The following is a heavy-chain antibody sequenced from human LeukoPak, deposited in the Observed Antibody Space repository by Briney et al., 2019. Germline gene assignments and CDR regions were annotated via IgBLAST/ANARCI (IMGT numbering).Heavy chain of an antibody. CDR2: IRSKTYDGTT. J-gene: IGHJ4*02. CDR1: GFTFGDYA. V-gene: IGHV3-49*04. Sequence: GGSLRLSCTASGFTFGDYAMSWVRQAPGKGLEWVGFIRSKTYDGTTEYAASVKGRFTISRDDSKRIAYLQMNSLKTDDTAVYYCARGGTPIITMIVVVISTRFDYWGQGTLVTVSS. CDR3: ARGGTPIITMIVVVISTRFDY. D-gene: IGHD3-22*01.